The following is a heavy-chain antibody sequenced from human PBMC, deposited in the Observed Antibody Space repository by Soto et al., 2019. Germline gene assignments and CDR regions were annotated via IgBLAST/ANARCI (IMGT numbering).Heavy chain of an antibody. CDR2: IYFSGST. CDR1: GVSITNTSYY. Sequence: QLQLQESGPGLVKPSETLSLTCTASGVSITNTSYYWGWIRQPPGKGLEWIGTIYFSGSTFYNPSLKRRLTISVDTSKNQFSLRLSSVTAADTAVYYCARHGPYWGQGTLVAVSS. CDR3: ARHGPY. V-gene: IGHV4-39*01. J-gene: IGHJ4*02.